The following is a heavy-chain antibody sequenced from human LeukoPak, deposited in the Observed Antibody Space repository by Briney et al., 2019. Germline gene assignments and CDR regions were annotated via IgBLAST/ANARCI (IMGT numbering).Heavy chain of an antibody. J-gene: IGHJ4*02. CDR1: GFTFSTYA. CDR3: ARIVQWPKGFDH. CDR2: ISIGGNT. Sequence: LSGGSLRLSCAASGFTFSTYAMTWVRQAPGNGLHYVSAISIGGNTFYADSVKGRFTISRDNSKNTLYLQMSSLRVEDTAAYYCARIVQWPKGFDHWGQGTLVTVSS. D-gene: IGHD6-19*01. V-gene: IGHV3-23*01.